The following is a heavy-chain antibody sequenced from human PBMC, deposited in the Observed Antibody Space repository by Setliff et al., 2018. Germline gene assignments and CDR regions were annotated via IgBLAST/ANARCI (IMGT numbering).Heavy chain of an antibody. CDR1: GFTFSSYS. V-gene: IGHV3-48*04. D-gene: IGHD6-13*01. Sequence: TGGSLRLSCAASGFTFSSYSMNWVRQAPGKGLEWVSSISSSSSTIYYADSVKGRFTISRDNAKNSLYLQMNSLRAEDTAVYYCARDPQQLVQGFDYWGQGTLVTVSS. CDR2: ISSSSSTI. J-gene: IGHJ4*02. CDR3: ARDPQQLVQGFDY.